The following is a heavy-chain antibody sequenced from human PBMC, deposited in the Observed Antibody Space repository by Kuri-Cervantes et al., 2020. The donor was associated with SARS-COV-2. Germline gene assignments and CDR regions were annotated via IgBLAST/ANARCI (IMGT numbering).Heavy chain of an antibody. J-gene: IGHJ4*02. CDR3: ARGDTTLWYFDY. CDR1: GFTFSSYG. D-gene: IGHD3-10*02. Sequence: GESLKISCAASGFTFSSYGMHWVRQAPGKGLEWVAVIWYDGSNKYYADSVKGRFTISRDNSKNTLYLQMSSLRAEDTAVYYCARGDTTLWYFDYWGQGTLVTVSS. V-gene: IGHV3-33*01. CDR2: IWYDGSNK.